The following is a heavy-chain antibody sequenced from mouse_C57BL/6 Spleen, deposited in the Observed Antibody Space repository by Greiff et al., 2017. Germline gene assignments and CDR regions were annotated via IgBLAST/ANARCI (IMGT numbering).Heavy chain of an antibody. D-gene: IGHD2-4*01. Sequence: VKLQESGPGLVAPSQCLSITCTVSGFSLTSYGVHWVRQPPGKGLEWLVVIWSDGSTTYNSALKSRLSISKDNSKSQVFLKMNSLQTDDTAMYYCAGGLRREDYAMDYWGQGTSVTVSS. CDR3: AGGLRREDYAMDY. CDR2: IWSDGST. V-gene: IGHV2-6*03. J-gene: IGHJ4*01. CDR1: GFSLTSYG.